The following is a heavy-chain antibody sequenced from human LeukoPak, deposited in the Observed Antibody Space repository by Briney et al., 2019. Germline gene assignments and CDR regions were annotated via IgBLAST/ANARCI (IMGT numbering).Heavy chain of an antibody. CDR2: INHSGST. D-gene: IGHD1-26*01. CDR1: GGSFSGYY. J-gene: IGHJ4*02. CDR3: ARAFLGATKPYYFDY. Sequence: SETLSLTCAVYGGSFSGYYWSWIRQPPGKGVEWIGEINHSGSTNYNPSLKSRVTISVDTSKNQFSLKLSSVTAADTAVYYCARAFLGATKPYYFDYWGQGTLVTVSS. V-gene: IGHV4-34*01.